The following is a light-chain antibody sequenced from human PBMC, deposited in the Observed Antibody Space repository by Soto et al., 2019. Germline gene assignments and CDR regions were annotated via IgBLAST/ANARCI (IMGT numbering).Light chain of an antibody. J-gene: IGKJ3*01. Sequence: EIVLTQSPGTLSLSPGERATLSCRASQSVTSTYLAWYQQKPGQPPRLLIYGASNRATGIPDRFSGSGSGTEFPLTISRLEPEDFTVYYCQQYHSLPPTFGPGTKVDI. CDR3: QQYHSLPPT. CDR2: GAS. V-gene: IGKV3-20*01. CDR1: QSVTSTY.